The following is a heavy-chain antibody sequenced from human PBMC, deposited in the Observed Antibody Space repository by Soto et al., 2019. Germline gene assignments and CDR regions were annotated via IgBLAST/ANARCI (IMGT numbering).Heavy chain of an antibody. CDR2: ISSSSSYI. V-gene: IGHV3-21*01. CDR3: ARDRPPPVVPAAQEGNWFDP. CDR1: GFTFSSYS. Sequence: PGGSLRLSCAASGFTFSSYSMNWVRQAPGKGLEWVSSISSSSSYIYYADSVKGRFTISRDNAKNSLYLQMNSLRAEDTAVYYCARDRPPPVVPAAQEGNWFDPCGQGTLVTVSS. J-gene: IGHJ5*02. D-gene: IGHD2-2*01.